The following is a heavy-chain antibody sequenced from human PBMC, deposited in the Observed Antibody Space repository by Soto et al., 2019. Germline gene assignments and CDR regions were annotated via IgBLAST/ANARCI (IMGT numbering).Heavy chain of an antibody. CDR1: GYTFTGFD. Sequence: QLQLVQSGAEVKKPGASVKVSCKASGYTFTGFDIHWVRQTPGQGLEWMGWINHNSGTTHYAQTFQGRVTMTRDTFITTSDVDLSRLRPDDTGVYDWARGACSGAGCSPCFDFWGQGTLVTVSS. CDR2: INHNSGTT. J-gene: IGHJ4*02. D-gene: IGHD2-15*01. CDR3: ARGACSGAGCSPCFDF. V-gene: IGHV1-2*02.